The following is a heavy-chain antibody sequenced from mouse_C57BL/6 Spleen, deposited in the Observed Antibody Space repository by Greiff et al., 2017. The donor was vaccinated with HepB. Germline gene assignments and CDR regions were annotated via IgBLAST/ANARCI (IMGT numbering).Heavy chain of an antibody. CDR2: IYPGDGDT. D-gene: IGHD2-2*01. V-gene: IGHV1-82*01. Sequence: QVQLQQSGPELVKPGASVKISCKASGYAFSSSWMNWVKQRPGKGLEWIGRIYPGDGDTNYNGKFKGKATLTADKSSSTAYMQLSSLTSEDSAVYFCASGGLQGFAYWGQGTLVTVSA. J-gene: IGHJ3*01. CDR1: GYAFSSSW. CDR3: ASGGLQGFAY.